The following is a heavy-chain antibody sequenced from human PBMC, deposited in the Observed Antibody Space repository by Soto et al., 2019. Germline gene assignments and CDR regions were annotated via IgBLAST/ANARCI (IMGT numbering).Heavy chain of an antibody. CDR2: IYASGNT. CDR1: GFTVSSNY. V-gene: IGHV3-53*01. J-gene: IGHJ6*02. Sequence: PGGSLRLSCAASGFTVSSNYISWARQAPGKGLEWVSVIYASGNTYYADSVKGRFTISRDNSENTLYLQMNSLRVEDTAVYYCARAYAARYSSGWYGLIDYGMDVWGQGTTVTVSS. D-gene: IGHD6-19*01. CDR3: ARAYAARYSSGWYGLIDYGMDV.